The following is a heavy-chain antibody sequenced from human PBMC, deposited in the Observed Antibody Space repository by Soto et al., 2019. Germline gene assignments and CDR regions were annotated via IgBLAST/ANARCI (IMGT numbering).Heavy chain of an antibody. CDR1: YGSISSYY. CDR3: ARAHLDYDILTGYPSYYGMDV. D-gene: IGHD3-9*01. V-gene: IGHV4-4*07. CDR2: IYFSGST. J-gene: IGHJ6*02. Sequence: PSETLSLTCTVSYGSISSYYWSWIRQPAGSGLEWIGRIYFSGSTNYNPSLKSRITMSVDTSKNQFSLNLTSVTAADTAVYYCARAHLDYDILTGYPSYYGMDVWGQGTTVTVSS.